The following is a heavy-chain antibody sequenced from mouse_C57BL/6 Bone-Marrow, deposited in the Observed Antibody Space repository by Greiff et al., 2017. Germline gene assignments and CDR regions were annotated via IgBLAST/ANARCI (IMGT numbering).Heavy chain of an antibody. CDR2: ISGGGGNT. CDR3: ARLLYGNYDWFAY. J-gene: IGHJ3*01. V-gene: IGHV5-9*01. Sequence: EVQLVESGGGLVKPGGSLKLSCAASGFTFSSYTMSWVRQTPEKRLEWVATISGGGGNTYYPDSVKGRFTISRDNAKNTLYLQMSSLRSEDTALYYCARLLYGNYDWFAYWGQGTLVTVSA. CDR1: GFTFSSYT. D-gene: IGHD2-1*01.